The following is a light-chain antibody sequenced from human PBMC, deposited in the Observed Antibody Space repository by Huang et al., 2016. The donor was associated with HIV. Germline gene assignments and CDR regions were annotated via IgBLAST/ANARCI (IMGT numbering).Light chain of an antibody. Sequence: EIVLTQSPGTLSLSPGERATLSCRASQSVSGIYLAWYQQKPGQAPRLLIYGASSRAAGIPYRFSGSGSRTDFTLTINRLEPEDFAVYYCQQYNSSPGTFGQGSKVDIK. CDR1: QSVSGIY. V-gene: IGKV3-20*01. CDR2: GAS. CDR3: QQYNSSPGT. J-gene: IGKJ1*01.